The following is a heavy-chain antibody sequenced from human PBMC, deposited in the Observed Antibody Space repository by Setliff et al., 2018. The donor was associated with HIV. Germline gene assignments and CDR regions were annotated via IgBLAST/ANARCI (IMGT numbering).Heavy chain of an antibody. CDR2: IYYSGST. V-gene: IGHV4-59*11. J-gene: IGHJ4*02. Sequence: KPSETLSLTCTVSGGSISSHYWSWIRQPPGKGLEWIGSIYYSGSTNYNPSLKSRVTISVDTSKNQFSLKLSSVTAAGTAVYYCAREVEEVEMATIGLDYWGQGTLVTVSS. CDR3: AREVEEVEMATIGLDY. CDR1: GGSISSHY. D-gene: IGHD5-12*01.